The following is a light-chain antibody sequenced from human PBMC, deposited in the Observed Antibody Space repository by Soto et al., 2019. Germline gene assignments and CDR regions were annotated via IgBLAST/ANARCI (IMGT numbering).Light chain of an antibody. CDR2: DVS. J-gene: IGLJ1*01. CDR3: TSYTSSTPFYV. Sequence: QSALTQPASVSGSPGQSIAISCTGVRTDVADGYDYVSWYQQHPGQAPQLIIYDVSNRPSGVSDRFSGSKSGNTASLTISGLQAEDEAEYYCTSYTSSTPFYVSGTGTKVPVL. CDR1: RTDVADGYDY. V-gene: IGLV2-14*03.